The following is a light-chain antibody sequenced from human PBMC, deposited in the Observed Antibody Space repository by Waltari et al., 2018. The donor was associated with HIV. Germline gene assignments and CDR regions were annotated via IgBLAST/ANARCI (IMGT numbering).Light chain of an antibody. J-gene: IGKJ1*01. V-gene: IGKV1-5*03. Sequence: DTRLPQSPSTLSASAGDRVALTCRAGQNVGPFLAWYQQKPGQPPRLLIFQAAILEGGVPSRFSGSVSGSDFTLTINGLQSDDLATYYCHQYASFSGTFGQGTKVEL. CDR1: QNVGPF. CDR3: HQYASFSGT. CDR2: QAA.